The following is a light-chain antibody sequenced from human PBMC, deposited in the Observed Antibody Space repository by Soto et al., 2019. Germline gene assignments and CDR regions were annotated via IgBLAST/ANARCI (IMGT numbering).Light chain of an antibody. Sequence: ETVLTQSPATLSLSPGERATLSCRASQSVDHYLAWYQQKPGQAPRLLIYDASIRATGIPARFSGSGSGTDFTLTISSLEPEDFAVYYCQQRKSWPPLTFGGGTKVEIK. CDR1: QSVDHY. CDR2: DAS. V-gene: IGKV3-11*01. CDR3: QQRKSWPPLT. J-gene: IGKJ4*01.